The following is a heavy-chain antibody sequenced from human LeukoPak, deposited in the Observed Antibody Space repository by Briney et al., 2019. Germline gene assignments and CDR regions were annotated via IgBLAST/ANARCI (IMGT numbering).Heavy chain of an antibody. Sequence: PSETLSLTCTVSGGSISGYYWSWIRQPPGKGLEWIGYIYYSGSTNYNPSLKSRVTISVDTSKNQFSLKLSSVTAADTAVYYCARAHLGKGSYYYYYMDVWGKGTTVTVSS. D-gene: IGHD3-10*01. CDR3: ARAHLGKGSYYYYYMDV. V-gene: IGHV4-59*01. J-gene: IGHJ6*03. CDR2: IYYSGST. CDR1: GGSISGYY.